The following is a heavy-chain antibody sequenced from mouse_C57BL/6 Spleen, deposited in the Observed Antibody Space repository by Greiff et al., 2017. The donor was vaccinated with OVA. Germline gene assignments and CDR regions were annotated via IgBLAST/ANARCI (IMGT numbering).Heavy chain of an antibody. D-gene: IGHD1-1*01. V-gene: IGHV5-16*01. Sequence: EVQLVESEGGLVQPGSSMKLSCTASGFTFSDYYMAWVRQVPEKGLEWVANINYDGSSTYYLDSLKSRFIISRDNAKNILYLQMSSLKSEDTATYYCAREGEGTYGALDYWGQGTSVTVSS. CDR3: AREGEGTYGALDY. CDR2: INYDGSST. J-gene: IGHJ4*01. CDR1: GFTFSDYY.